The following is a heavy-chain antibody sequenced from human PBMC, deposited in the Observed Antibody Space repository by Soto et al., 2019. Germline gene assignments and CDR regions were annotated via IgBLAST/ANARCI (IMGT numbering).Heavy chain of an antibody. CDR3: ARDKTIFGVVTAYDFDY. J-gene: IGHJ4*02. CDR2: ISAYNGNT. CDR1: GYTFTSYG. V-gene: IGHV1-18*01. D-gene: IGHD3-3*01. Sequence: GASVKVSCKASGYTFTSYGISWVRQAPGQGLEWMGWISAYNGNTNYAQKLQGRVTMTTDTSTSTAYMELRSLRSDDTAVYYCARDKTIFGVVTAYDFDYWGQGTLVPVSS.